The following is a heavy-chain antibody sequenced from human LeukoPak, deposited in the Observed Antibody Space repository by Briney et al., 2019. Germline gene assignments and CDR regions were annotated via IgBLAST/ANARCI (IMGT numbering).Heavy chain of an antibody. Sequence: GGSLRLSCAASGFPFSTYSMNWVRQAPGKGLEWVSFISTSSSYIYYADSVKGRFTISRDNSKDSLYLQMNSLRAEDTAVYYCVLLSLTPVWGQGTLVTVSS. J-gene: IGHJ4*02. CDR3: VLLSLTPV. CDR2: ISTSSSYI. V-gene: IGHV3-21*01. D-gene: IGHD3-10*01. CDR1: GFPFSTYS.